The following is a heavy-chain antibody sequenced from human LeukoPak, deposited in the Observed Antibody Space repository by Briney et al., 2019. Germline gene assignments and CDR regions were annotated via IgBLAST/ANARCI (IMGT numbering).Heavy chain of an antibody. D-gene: IGHD3-22*01. CDR2: ISGSGGST. V-gene: IGHV3-23*01. CDR1: GFAFTKYA. CDR3: ARKYYYHSSGFYLDVLDF. J-gene: IGHJ3*01. Sequence: GGSLRLSCAASGFAFTKYAMSWVRQAPGKGLEWVSAISGSGGSTDYADSVKGRFTISRDNSKNTLYLEMNSLRAVDTGAYYCARKYYYHSSGFYLDVLDFWGQGTMVTVSS.